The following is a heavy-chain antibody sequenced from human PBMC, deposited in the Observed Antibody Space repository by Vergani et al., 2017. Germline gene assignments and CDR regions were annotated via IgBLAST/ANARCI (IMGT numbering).Heavy chain of an antibody. D-gene: IGHD1-26*01. J-gene: IGHJ5*02. Sequence: VQLVESGGGLVQPGGSLRLSCAASGFTVSSNYMSWVRQAPGKGLEWVSVIYSGGSTYYADSVKGRFTISRDNSKNTLYLQMNSLGAEDTAVYYCARVQEVGWFDPWGQGTLVTVSS. CDR1: GFTVSSNY. V-gene: IGHV3-53*01. CDR2: IYSGGST. CDR3: ARVQEVGWFDP.